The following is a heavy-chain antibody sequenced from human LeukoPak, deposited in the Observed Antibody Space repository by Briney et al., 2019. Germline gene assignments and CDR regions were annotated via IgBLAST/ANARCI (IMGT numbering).Heavy chain of an antibody. CDR3: ARCGIDSSGWYGMDV. J-gene: IGHJ6*02. CDR2: IDWDDDK. CDR1: GFSLSTSGMC. V-gene: IGHV2-70*11. Sequence: SGPTLVNPTQTLTLTCTFSGFSLSTSGMCVSWIRQPPGKALEWLARIDWDDDKYYSTSLKTRLTISKDTSKNQVVLTMTNMDPVDTATYYCARCGIDSSGWYGMDVWGQGTTVTVSS. D-gene: IGHD6-19*01.